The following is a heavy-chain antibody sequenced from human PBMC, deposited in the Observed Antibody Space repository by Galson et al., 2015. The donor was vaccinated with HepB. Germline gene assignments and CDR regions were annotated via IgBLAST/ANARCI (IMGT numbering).Heavy chain of an antibody. D-gene: IGHD3-10*01. CDR1: GFTFSSYA. CDR2: ISSSGNTL. CDR3: ATCPFTEYYGSGTCLKS. Sequence: SLRLSCAASGFTFSSYAMSWVRQAPGKGLEWVSYISSSGNTLYYADSAKGRFTISRDNAKDSLYLQLDSLRDEDTAMYYCATCPFTEYYGSGTCLKSWGQGILVTVSS. V-gene: IGHV3-48*02. J-gene: IGHJ5*02.